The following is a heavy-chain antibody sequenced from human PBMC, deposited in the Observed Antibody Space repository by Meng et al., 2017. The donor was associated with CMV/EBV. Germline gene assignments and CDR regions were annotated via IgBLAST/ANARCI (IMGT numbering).Heavy chain of an antibody. CDR1: GFPFSSYA. CDR3: ARVDSGSYSFDL. Sequence: CAASGFPFSSYAMGWVRQAPGKGLEWVSAISGSGGSTYYADSVKGRFTISRDNAKNSLYLQMNSLRAEDTAVYYCARVDSGSYSFDLWGRGTLVTVSS. D-gene: IGHD1-26*01. V-gene: IGHV3-23*01. CDR2: ISGSGGST. J-gene: IGHJ2*01.